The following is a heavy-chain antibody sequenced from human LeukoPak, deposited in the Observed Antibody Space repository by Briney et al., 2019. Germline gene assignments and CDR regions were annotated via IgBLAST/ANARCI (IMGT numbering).Heavy chain of an antibody. CDR3: ARDQTGYEGDGVTWLDP. CDR2: LSLDGLDK. Sequence: GMSLRLSCVASGFTFRSYAIHWARQAPAKALEWVAVLSLDGLDKRYADSVKGRFTISRDNSKNTVFLQMNSLRGEDTAMYYCARDQTGYEGDGVTWLDPWGQGTLVTVSS. V-gene: IGHV3-30*04. CDR1: GFTFRSYA. J-gene: IGHJ5*02. D-gene: IGHD5-12*01.